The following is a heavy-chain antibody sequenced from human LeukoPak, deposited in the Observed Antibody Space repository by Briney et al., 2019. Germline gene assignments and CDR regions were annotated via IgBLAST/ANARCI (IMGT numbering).Heavy chain of an antibody. CDR3: ARGFYGSGSQFDY. CDR2: IFHTGHT. CDR1: GGSISSGDYP. D-gene: IGHD3-10*01. Sequence: PSETLSLTYAVFGGSISSGDYPWSWIRQPPGKGLEWIGYIFHTGHTSYNPSLKSRVTISVDMSKNQLSLKLSSVTAADTAVYFCARGFYGSGSQFDYWGQGTLVTVSS. V-gene: IGHV4-30-2*01. J-gene: IGHJ4*02.